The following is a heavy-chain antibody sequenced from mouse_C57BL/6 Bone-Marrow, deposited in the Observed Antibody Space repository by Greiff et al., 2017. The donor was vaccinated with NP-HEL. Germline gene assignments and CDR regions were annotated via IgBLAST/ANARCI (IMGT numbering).Heavy chain of an antibody. CDR3: ARDGYFPHYYAMDY. CDR1: GYSITSGYY. D-gene: IGHD2-3*01. V-gene: IGHV3-6*01. Sequence: EVQRVESGPGLVKPSQSLSLTCSVTGYSITSGYYWNWIRQFPGNKLEWMGYISYDGSNNYNPSLKNRISITRDTSKNQFFLKLNSVTTEDTATYYCARDGYFPHYYAMDYWGQGTSVTVSS. J-gene: IGHJ4*01. CDR2: ISYDGSN.